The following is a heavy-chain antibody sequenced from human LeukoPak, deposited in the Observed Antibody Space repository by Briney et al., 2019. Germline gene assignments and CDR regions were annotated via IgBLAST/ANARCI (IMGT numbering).Heavy chain of an antibody. J-gene: IGHJ4*02. CDR3: ATGSGYYYDL. CDR1: GFTFRSYG. CDR2: AYDDGSNQ. Sequence: GGSLRLSCVASGFTFRSYGMHWVRQAPGKGLEWVAVAYDDGSNQYYADSVKGRFTISKDNSKNTLYLQMNSLRAEDTAVYYCATGSGYYYDLWGQGTLVTVSS. D-gene: IGHD3-22*01. V-gene: IGHV3-33*01.